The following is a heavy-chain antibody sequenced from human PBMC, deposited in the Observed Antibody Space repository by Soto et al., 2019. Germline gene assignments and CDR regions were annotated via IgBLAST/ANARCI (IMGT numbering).Heavy chain of an antibody. V-gene: IGHV3-23*01. CDR2: VSASGGDT. CDR1: GFTFNSFA. J-gene: IGHJ3*02. CDR3: ARGDYYDSSGPFSDAFDI. D-gene: IGHD3-22*01. Sequence: GGSLRLSCAASGFTFNSFAMSWIRQAPGKGLEWVSAVSASGGDTNYADSVKGRFTVSRDNSKNTVYLQMNSLRVEDTAVYYCARGDYYDSSGPFSDAFDIWGQGTMVTVSS.